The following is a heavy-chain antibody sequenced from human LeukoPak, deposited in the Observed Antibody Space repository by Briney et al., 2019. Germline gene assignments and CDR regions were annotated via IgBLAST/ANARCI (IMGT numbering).Heavy chain of an antibody. D-gene: IGHD2-21*01. CDR2: ISSGSTYI. J-gene: IGHJ4*02. CDR1: EFTFSTYS. Sequence: PGGSLRLSCAASEFTFSTYSMNWVRQAPGKGLEWVSSISSGSTYIYYADSVKGRFTISRDNSKNTLYLHMKSLRAEDTAVYYCAKGSGWLLPQYFDFWGQGTLVTVSS. V-gene: IGHV3-21*04. CDR3: AKGSGWLLPQYFDF.